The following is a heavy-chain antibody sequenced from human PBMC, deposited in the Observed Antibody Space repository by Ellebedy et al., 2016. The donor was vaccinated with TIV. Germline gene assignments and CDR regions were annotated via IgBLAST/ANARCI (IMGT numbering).Heavy chain of an antibody. J-gene: IGHJ6*02. Sequence: PGGSLRLSCAASGFTFSSHWMHWVRQAPGKGLVWVSCIDSYGRTTSYADSVKGRFTISRDNVKNTLYLQMNCLGAEDTAVYYCARGKTYFYYGMDVWGQGTTVTVSS. V-gene: IGHV3-74*01. CDR2: IDSYGRTT. CDR3: ARGKTYFYYGMDV. CDR1: GFTFSSHW.